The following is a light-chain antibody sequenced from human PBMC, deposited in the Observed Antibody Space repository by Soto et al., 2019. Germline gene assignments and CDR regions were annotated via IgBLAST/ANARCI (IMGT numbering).Light chain of an antibody. CDR2: GAS. CDR1: QSVSSSY. V-gene: IGKV3-20*01. CDR3: QQYGSSPT. J-gene: IGKJ4*01. Sequence: EIVLTQSPGTLSLSPGERATLSCRASQSVSSSYLAWYQQKPAQAPRLLIYGASSRATANPDRFSGSGSGTDFTLTISRLEPEDFEVYYCQQYGSSPTFGGGTKVEIK.